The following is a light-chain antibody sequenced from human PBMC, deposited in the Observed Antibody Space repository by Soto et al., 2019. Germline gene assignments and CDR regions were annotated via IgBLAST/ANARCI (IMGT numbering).Light chain of an antibody. CDR3: QQYYSYPWT. Sequence: AIRMTQSPSSLSASTGDTVAITCRASQPMSIYLAWYQQKPGTAPKLLICSAATLQSGVPSRFSGSGAGTDFTLTINNLQSEDFATYYCQQYYSYPWTFGQGTKVEIQ. CDR2: SAA. J-gene: IGKJ1*01. CDR1: QPMSIY. V-gene: IGKV1-8*01.